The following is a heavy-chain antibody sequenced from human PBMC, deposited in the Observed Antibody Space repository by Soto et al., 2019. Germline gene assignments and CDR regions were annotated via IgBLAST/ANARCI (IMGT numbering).Heavy chain of an antibody. CDR2: FDPEDGET. J-gene: IGHJ6*02. D-gene: IGHD3-10*01. CDR1: GYTLAELS. V-gene: IGHV1-24*01. CDR3: ARDPLRGVAGMDV. Sequence: ASVKVSCKVSGYTLAELSMHWVRQAPGKGLEWMGGFDPEDGETMYAQKFQGRVTMTEDTSTDTAYLELSSLRSEDTAVYYCARDPLRGVAGMDVWGQGPTVTVSS.